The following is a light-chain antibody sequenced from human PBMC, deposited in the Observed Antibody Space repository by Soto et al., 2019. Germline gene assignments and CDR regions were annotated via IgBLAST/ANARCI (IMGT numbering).Light chain of an antibody. CDR1: QSISSW. V-gene: IGKV1-5*01. CDR2: DAS. Sequence: DIQMTQSPPTLSASVGDRVTITCRASQSISSWLAWYQQKPGKAPKLLIYDASSLESGVPSRFSGSGSGTEFTLTISSLRLDDFATYYCQQYNSYSSWTFGQGTKV. CDR3: QQYNSYSSWT. J-gene: IGKJ1*01.